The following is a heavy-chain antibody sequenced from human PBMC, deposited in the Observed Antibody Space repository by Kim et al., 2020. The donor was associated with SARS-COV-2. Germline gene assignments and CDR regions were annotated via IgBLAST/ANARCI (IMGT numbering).Heavy chain of an antibody. V-gene: IGHV6-1*01. CDR3: ARGRLAAGQFLIDY. CDR1: GDSVSSDTAA. Sequence: SQTLSLTCAISGDSVSSDTAAWNWIRQSPSRGLEWLGRTYYRSKWYSDYAVSVKSRITINPDTSKNQFSLQLNSVTPEDTAVYYCARGRLAAGQFLIDYWGQGTLVTVSS. J-gene: IGHJ4*02. CDR2: TYYRSKWYS. D-gene: IGHD6-13*01.